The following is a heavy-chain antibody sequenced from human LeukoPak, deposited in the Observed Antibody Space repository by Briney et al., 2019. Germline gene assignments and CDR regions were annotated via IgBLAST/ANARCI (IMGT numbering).Heavy chain of an antibody. J-gene: IGHJ4*02. D-gene: IGHD1-26*01. CDR2: INADNGNS. CDR3: AREPIVGAKLGDY. CDR1: GYTFTSYA. Sequence: ASVKVSCKASGYTFTSYAFTWVRQAPGQGLEWMGWINADNGNSYSAQKFQGRVTMTIDTSASTAYMELRSLRSDDTAVYYCAREPIVGAKLGDYWGQGTLVTVSS. V-gene: IGHV1-18*01.